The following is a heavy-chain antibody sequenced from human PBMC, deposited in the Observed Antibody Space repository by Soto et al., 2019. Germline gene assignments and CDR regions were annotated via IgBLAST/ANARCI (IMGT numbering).Heavy chain of an antibody. CDR2: ISAYDGDT. J-gene: IGHJ6*03. D-gene: IGHD3-16*01. CDR3: ARVGRAFRTSYYYYYYMEV. V-gene: IGHV1-18*01. Sequence: ASVKVSCKASGFSFIDYGFGWVRQAPGQGLEWMGWISAYDGDTKYEEKVQGRVTLTTDTPTTTAYMELRSLTSDDTAVYYCARVGRAFRTSYYYYYYMEVWGKGTPVTV. CDR1: GFSFIDYG.